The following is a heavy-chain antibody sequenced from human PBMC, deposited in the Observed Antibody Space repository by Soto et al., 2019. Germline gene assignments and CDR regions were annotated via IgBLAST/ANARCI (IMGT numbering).Heavy chain of an antibody. CDR1: GGTFDNFI. Sequence: SVKVSFKASGGTFDNFIMNWVRQTPGRGLEWMGGIVPMLGTPTYAEKFKGRVTVSATGSTSTMYMEVTSLRSEDTAIYYCARNGTYSSSLSQYSGMDVWGQGTTVTVSS. J-gene: IGHJ6*02. CDR3: ARNGTYSSSLSQYSGMDV. D-gene: IGHD1-26*01. V-gene: IGHV1-69*13. CDR2: IVPMLGTP.